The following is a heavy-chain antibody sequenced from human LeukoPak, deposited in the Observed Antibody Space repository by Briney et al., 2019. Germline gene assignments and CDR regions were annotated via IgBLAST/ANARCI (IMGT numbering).Heavy chain of an antibody. V-gene: IGHV1-2*02. D-gene: IGHD3-22*01. J-gene: IGHJ3*02. CDR1: GYTFTGYY. Sequence: ASVKVSCKASGYTFTGYYMHWVRQAPGQGLEWMGWINPNSGGTNYAQKFQGRVTMTRDTSISTAYMELSRLRSDDTAVYYCARVRGRIVVAAFDIWGQGTMVTVSS. CDR2: INPNSGGT. CDR3: ARVRGRIVVAAFDI.